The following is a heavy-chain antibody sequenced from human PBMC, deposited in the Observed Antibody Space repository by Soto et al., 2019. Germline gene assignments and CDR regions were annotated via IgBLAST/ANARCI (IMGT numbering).Heavy chain of an antibody. V-gene: IGHV4-34*01. CDR1: GGSFSGYY. J-gene: IGHJ4*02. Sequence: SETLSLTCAVYGGSFSGYYWSWIRQPPGKGLEWIGEINHSGSTNYNPSLKSRVTISVDTSKNQFSLKLSSVTAADTAVYYCAREYGSGPIDYSGQATLVTVSS. CDR2: INHSGST. D-gene: IGHD3-10*01. CDR3: AREYGSGPIDY.